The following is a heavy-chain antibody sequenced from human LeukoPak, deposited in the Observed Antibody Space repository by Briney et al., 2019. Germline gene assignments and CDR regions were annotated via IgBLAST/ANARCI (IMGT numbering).Heavy chain of an antibody. V-gene: IGHV4-30-4*08. D-gene: IGHD5-18*01. CDR2: IYYSGST. CDR1: GGSNSSGDYY. Sequence: SQTLSLTCTVSGGSNSSGDYYWSWIRQPPGKGLEWIGYIYYSGSTYYNPSLKSRVTISVDTSKNQFSLKLSSVTAADTAVYYSARVRRVQLWLMGYYYYYMDVWGKGTTVTVSS. CDR3: ARVRRVQLWLMGYYYYYMDV. J-gene: IGHJ6*03.